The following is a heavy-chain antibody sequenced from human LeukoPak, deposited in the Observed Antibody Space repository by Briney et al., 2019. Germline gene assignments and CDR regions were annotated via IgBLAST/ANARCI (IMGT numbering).Heavy chain of an antibody. V-gene: IGHV3-23*01. CDR3: ARKAQYNGHYPLDY. CDR2: TGDRGDYT. J-gene: IGHJ4*02. D-gene: IGHD1-7*01. CDR1: GFTFSSYW. Sequence: GGSLRLSCAASGFTFSSYWMSWVRQAPGKGLEWVSGTGDRGDYTYYADSVKGRFTISRDSSKNTLFLQMNSLRAEDTALYFCARKAQYNGHYPLDYWGQGTLVTVSS.